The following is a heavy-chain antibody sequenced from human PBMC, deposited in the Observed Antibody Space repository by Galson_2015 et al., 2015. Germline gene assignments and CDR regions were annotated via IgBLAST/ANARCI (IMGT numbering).Heavy chain of an antibody. Sequence: SLRLSCAASGFTFSSYAMSWVRQAPGKGLEWVSAISGSGGSTYYADSVKGRFTIPRDNSKNTLYLQMNSLRAEDTAVYYCAKAPSTQYYYDSGGYLYFDYWGQGTLVTVSS. J-gene: IGHJ4*02. CDR1: GFTFSSYA. CDR3: AKAPSTQYYYDSGGYLYFDY. V-gene: IGHV3-23*01. D-gene: IGHD3-22*01. CDR2: ISGSGGST.